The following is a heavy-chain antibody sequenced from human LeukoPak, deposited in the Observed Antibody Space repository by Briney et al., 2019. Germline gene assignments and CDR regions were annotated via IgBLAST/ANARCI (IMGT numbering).Heavy chain of an antibody. Sequence: GGSLRPSCPASGFTFSSYSMSWVRQAPGNGLEWVSCMSGSGARTYYADSVKGRFTISRDNSKNTLYVQMSSLRAEDTAVYYCAKRGGWLPQTYYFDYWGQGTLVTVSS. CDR3: AKRGGWLPQTYYFDY. CDR1: GFTFSSYS. D-gene: IGHD6-19*01. J-gene: IGHJ4*02. V-gene: IGHV3-23*01. CDR2: MSGSGART.